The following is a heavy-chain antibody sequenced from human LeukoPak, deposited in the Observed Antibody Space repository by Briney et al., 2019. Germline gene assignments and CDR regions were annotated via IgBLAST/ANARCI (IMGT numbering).Heavy chain of an antibody. CDR2: IHHSGSA. V-gene: IGHV4-34*01. CDR3: ARRAEYCSGAMCHLPAFDI. CDR1: GASYSGYS. D-gene: IGHD2-15*01. J-gene: IGHJ3*02. Sequence: SETLSLTCAIYGASYSGYSWGWIRHPPGTGREWIGEIHHSGSAKHNPSLKSRVTISLDTSKNQFSLRLRSVPAADTAVYYCARRAEYCSGAMCHLPAFDIWRQGTVVTV.